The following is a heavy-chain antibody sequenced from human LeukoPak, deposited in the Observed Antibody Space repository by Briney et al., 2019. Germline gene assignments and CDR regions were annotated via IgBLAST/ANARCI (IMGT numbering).Heavy chain of an antibody. CDR2: FDPEDGET. CDR1: GYTLTELS. CDR3: ARGSLHYYDSSALPI. D-gene: IGHD3-22*01. Sequence: GASVKVSCKVSGYTLTELSMHWVRQAPGKGLEWMGGFDPEDGETIYAQKFQGRVTMTRNTSISTAYMELSSLRSEDTAVYYCARGSLHYYDSSALPIWGQGTMVTVSS. J-gene: IGHJ3*02. V-gene: IGHV1-24*01.